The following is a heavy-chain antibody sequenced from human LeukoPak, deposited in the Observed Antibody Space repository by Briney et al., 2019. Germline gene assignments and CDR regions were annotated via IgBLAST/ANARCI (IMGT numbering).Heavy chain of an antibody. J-gene: IGHJ4*02. CDR1: SGSISSSSYY. Sequence: SETLSLTCTVSSGSISSSSYYWGWIRQPPGKGLEWIGSISYSGSTYYNPSLKSRVTVYLDTSKKQFSLKLSSVTAADTAVYYCARLWSGYYTVDYWGQGTLVTVSS. CDR3: ARLWSGYYTVDY. D-gene: IGHD3-3*01. V-gene: IGHV4-39*01. CDR2: ISYSGST.